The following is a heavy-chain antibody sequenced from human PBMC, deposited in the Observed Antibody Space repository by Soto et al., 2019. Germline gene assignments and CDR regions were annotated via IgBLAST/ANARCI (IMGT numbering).Heavy chain of an antibody. CDR3: AISPPTVRDPFYLDY. CDR1: GFTFTSYA. V-gene: IGHV3-23*01. Sequence: EVQLLESGGGLVLPGGSLRLSCAASGFTFTSYALSWVRQAPRRGLDWVSAISGSGGTTYYAASVKGRFTISRDKSKSALYLHLDSLRVDGTAVYYSAISPPTVRDPFYLDYCVQGALVSVSS. CDR2: ISGSGGTT. J-gene: IGHJ4*02. D-gene: IGHD4-17*01.